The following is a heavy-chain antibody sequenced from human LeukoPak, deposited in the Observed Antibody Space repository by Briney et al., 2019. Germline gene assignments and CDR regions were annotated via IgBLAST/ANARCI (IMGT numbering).Heavy chain of an antibody. J-gene: IGHJ5*02. CDR3: AREGPSSSGSYLNCFDP. CDR2: IYYSGST. Sequence: SQTLSLTCTVSGGSISNYYWSWFRQPPGKGLEWVGYIYYSGSTKYNPSLKSRVTISVDTSKNQFSLKLSSVTAADTAVYYCAREGPSSSGSYLNCFDPWGQGTLVTVSS. D-gene: IGHD1-26*01. CDR1: GGSISNYY. V-gene: IGHV4-59*01.